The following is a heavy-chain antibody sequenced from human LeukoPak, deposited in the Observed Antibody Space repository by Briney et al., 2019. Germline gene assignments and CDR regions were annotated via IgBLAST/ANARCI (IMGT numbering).Heavy chain of an antibody. CDR1: GLTSTTYW. D-gene: IGHD6-19*01. J-gene: IGHJ4*02. V-gene: IGHV3-7*03. CDR3: AVGSGWLSDS. CDR2: INQDGSDK. Sequence: GSLRLSCVVSGLTSTTYWMNWVRQAPGKGMEWVANINQDGSDKHYVGSVKGRFSVSGDYDKKSLYLQMNNLRDDDTAVYYCAVGSGWLSDSWSQGALVTVSS.